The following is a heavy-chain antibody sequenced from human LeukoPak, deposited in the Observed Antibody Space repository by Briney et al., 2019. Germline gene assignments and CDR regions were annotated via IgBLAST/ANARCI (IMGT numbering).Heavy chain of an antibody. J-gene: IGHJ6*04. Sequence: GGSLRLSCAASGFTFSSYEMNWVRQAPGKGLEWVSYISSSGSTIYYADSVKGRFTISRDNAKNSLYLQMNSLRAEYTAVYYCARDGYCSSTSCYYYYGMDVWGKGTTVTVSS. CDR2: ISSSGSTI. D-gene: IGHD2-2*03. CDR1: GFTFSSYE. V-gene: IGHV3-48*03. CDR3: ARDGYCSSTSCYYYYGMDV.